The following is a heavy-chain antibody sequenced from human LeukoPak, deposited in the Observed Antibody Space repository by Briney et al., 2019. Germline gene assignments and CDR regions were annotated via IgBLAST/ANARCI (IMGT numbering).Heavy chain of an antibody. Sequence: GGSLRLSCAASGFTVSSNYMSWVRQAPGKGLEWVSVIYSGGSTYYADSVKGRFTISRDNSKNTLYLQMNSLRAEDTAVYYCARDQIAAADSYYYYGMDVWGQGTTVTVSS. CDR2: IYSGGST. CDR1: GFTVSSNY. V-gene: IGHV3-53*01. CDR3: ARDQIAAADSYYYYGMDV. J-gene: IGHJ6*02. D-gene: IGHD6-13*01.